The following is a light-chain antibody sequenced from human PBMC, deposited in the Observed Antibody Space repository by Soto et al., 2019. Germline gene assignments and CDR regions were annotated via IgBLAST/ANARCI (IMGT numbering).Light chain of an antibody. CDR3: QQFSSYPLT. CDR1: HSVSGSY. Sequence: EVVLTQSPGTLSLSPGERATLSCRASHSVSGSYLTWYQQRPGQAPRLLIYDASSRATGIPDRFSGGGSGTDFTLTISRLEPEDFAVYYCQQFSSYPLTFGGGTKVDIK. V-gene: IGKV3-20*01. CDR2: DAS. J-gene: IGKJ4*01.